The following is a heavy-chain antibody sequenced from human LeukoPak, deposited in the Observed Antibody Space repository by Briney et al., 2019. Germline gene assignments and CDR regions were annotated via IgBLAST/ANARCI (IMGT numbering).Heavy chain of an antibody. CDR3: ARGGSDILTGYYPFDY. CDR1: GGSFSGYY. Sequence: SETLSLTCAVYGGSFSGYYWSWIRQPPGKGLEGIGEINHSGSTNYNPSLKSRVTISVDTSKNQFSLKLSSVTAADTAVYYCARGGSDILTGYYPFDYWGQGTLVTVSS. V-gene: IGHV4-34*01. D-gene: IGHD3-9*01. J-gene: IGHJ4*02. CDR2: INHSGST.